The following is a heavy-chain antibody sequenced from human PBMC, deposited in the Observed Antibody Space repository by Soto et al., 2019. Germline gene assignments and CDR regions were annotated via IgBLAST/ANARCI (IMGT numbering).Heavy chain of an antibody. CDR2: ISYDGSNK. V-gene: IGHV3-30*18. Sequence: QVQLVESGGGVVQPGRSLRLSCAASGFTFSSYGMHWVRQAPGKGLEWVAVISYDGSNKYYADSVKGRFTISRDNSKNTLYLQMNSLRAADTAVYYCAKASTIFGVVHFDYWGQGTLVTVSS. J-gene: IGHJ4*02. CDR3: AKASTIFGVVHFDY. D-gene: IGHD3-3*01. CDR1: GFTFSSYG.